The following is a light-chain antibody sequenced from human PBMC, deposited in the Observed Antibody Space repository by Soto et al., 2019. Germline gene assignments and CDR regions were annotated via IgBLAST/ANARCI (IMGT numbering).Light chain of an antibody. V-gene: IGLV2-14*01. Sequence: QPASVSGSPGQSITISCTGTSSDVGGYNYVSWYQQHPGKAPKLMIYDVSNRPSGVSNRFSGSKSGNTASLTISGLQAEDEADYYCSSYTSSSTLVFGTGTKLTVL. CDR2: DVS. CDR1: SSDVGGYNY. CDR3: SSYTSSSTLV. J-gene: IGLJ1*01.